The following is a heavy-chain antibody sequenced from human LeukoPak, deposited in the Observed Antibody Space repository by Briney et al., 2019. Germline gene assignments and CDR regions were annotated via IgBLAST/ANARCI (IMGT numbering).Heavy chain of an antibody. CDR1: GSTFSSYS. CDR3: ARDGERIAAAVLYDY. J-gene: IGHJ4*02. Sequence: PGGSLRLSCAASGSTFSSYSMNWVRQAPGKGLEWVSYISSSSSTIYYADSVKGRFTISRDNAKNSLYLQMNSLRDEDTAVYYCARDGERIAAAVLYDYWGQGTLVTVSS. CDR2: ISSSSSTI. D-gene: IGHD6-13*01. V-gene: IGHV3-48*02.